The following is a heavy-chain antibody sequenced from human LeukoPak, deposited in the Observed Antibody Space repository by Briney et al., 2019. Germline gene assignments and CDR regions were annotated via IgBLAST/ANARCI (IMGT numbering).Heavy chain of an antibody. Sequence: PSETLSLTCTVSGGSISSHYWSWIRQPPGKGLEWIGYIYYSGSTNYNPSLKSRVTISVDTSKNQFSLKLSSVTAAGTAVYYCAKKGFGGYSNWFDPWGQGTLVTVSS. CDR3: AKKGFGGYSNWFDP. V-gene: IGHV4-59*11. CDR2: IYYSGST. CDR1: GGSISSHY. D-gene: IGHD2-21*02. J-gene: IGHJ5*02.